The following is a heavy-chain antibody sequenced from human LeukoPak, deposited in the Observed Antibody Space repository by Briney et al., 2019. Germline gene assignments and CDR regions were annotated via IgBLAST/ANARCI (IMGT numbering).Heavy chain of an antibody. CDR1: GGSISSGSYF. CDR3: AREALPNGVWRVGWFDP. V-gene: IGHV4-61*02. CDR2: IDSSGNT. Sequence: PSQTLSLTCTVSGGSISSGSYFWSWIRQSAGKGLEWIGRIDSSGNTNYNPSPKSRVTMSLDTSKNQFSLRLSSVTAADTAVYYCAREALPNGVWRVGWFDPWGQGTLVTVFS. J-gene: IGHJ5*02. D-gene: IGHD2-8*01.